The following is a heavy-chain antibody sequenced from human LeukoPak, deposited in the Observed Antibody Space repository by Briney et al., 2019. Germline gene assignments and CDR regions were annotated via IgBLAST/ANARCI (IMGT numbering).Heavy chain of an antibody. CDR2: IFSHGET. CDR3: ARGPPAVSINTYA. Sequence: PGGSLRLSCAASGFTVGNNYMNWVRQAPGKGLEWVSLIFSHGETSYADSVKGRFTISRDNSKNTLYLQMNGLRVEDMAVYYCARGPPAVSINTYAWGQGTLVTVSS. V-gene: IGHV3-66*01. CDR1: GFTVGNNY. D-gene: IGHD2-8*01. J-gene: IGHJ4*02.